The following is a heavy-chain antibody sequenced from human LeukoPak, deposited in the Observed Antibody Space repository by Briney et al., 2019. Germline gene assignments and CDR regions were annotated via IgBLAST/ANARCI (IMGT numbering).Heavy chain of an antibody. V-gene: IGHV3-53*01. CDR3: ARDSYGDANFDS. CDR2: IYADGTT. CDR1: GFTFSSYG. Sequence: GGSLRLSCAASGFTFSSYGMNWVRQAPGRGLEWVSFIYADGTTYYADSVKGRFTISRDISKNEVYLQMNSLRPEDTAVYYCARDSYGDANFDSWGQGTLVTVSS. D-gene: IGHD4-17*01. J-gene: IGHJ4*02.